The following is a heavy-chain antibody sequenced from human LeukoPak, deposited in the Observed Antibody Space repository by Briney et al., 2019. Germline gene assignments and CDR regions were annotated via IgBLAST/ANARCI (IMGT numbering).Heavy chain of an antibody. J-gene: IGHJ4*02. D-gene: IGHD3-3*01. CDR2: ISYDGSNK. CDR1: GFTLSSYG. V-gene: IGHV3-30*03. Sequence: GGSLRLSCAASGFTLSSYGMHWVGQAPGKGLEWVAVISYDGSNKYYADSVKGRFTISRDNSKNTLYLQMNSLRVEDTAVYYCARDFGRFLEWSPGAYWGQGTLVTVSS. CDR3: ARDFGRFLEWSPGAY.